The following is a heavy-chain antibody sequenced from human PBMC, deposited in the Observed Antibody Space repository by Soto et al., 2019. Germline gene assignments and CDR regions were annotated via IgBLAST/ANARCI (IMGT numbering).Heavy chain of an antibody. CDR3: AREVEWELLPVAFDI. V-gene: IGHV4-4*02. Sequence: SETLSLTCAVSGGSISSSNWWSWVRQPPGKGLEWIGEIYHSGSTNYNPSLKSRVTISVDKSKNQFSLKLSSVTAADMAVYYCAREVEWELLPVAFDIWGQGTMVTVSS. J-gene: IGHJ3*02. CDR1: GGSISSSNW. CDR2: IYHSGST. D-gene: IGHD1-26*01.